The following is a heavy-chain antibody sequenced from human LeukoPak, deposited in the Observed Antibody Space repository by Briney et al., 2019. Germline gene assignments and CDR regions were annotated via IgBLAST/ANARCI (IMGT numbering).Heavy chain of an antibody. J-gene: IGHJ4*02. V-gene: IGHV3-21*01. CDR3: ARAAPYCGGDCYSSPFDY. CDR1: GFTFSSYG. Sequence: GGSLRLSCAAPGFTFSSYGMNWVRQAPGKGLEWVSSISSSSSYIYYADSVKGRFTISRDNAKNSLYLQMNNLRAEDTAVYYCARAAPYCGGDCYSSPFDYWGQGTLVTVSS. D-gene: IGHD2-21*02. CDR2: ISSSSSYI.